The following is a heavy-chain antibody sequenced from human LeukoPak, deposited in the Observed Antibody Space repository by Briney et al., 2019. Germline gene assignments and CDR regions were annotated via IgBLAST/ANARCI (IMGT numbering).Heavy chain of an antibody. CDR2: IKQDGSEK. V-gene: IGHV3-7*01. J-gene: IGHJ4*02. CDR1: GFTFSSNW. CDR3: ARDYYDSSGYYEGDY. D-gene: IGHD3-22*01. Sequence: GGSLRLSCAASGFTFSSNWMSWVRQAPGKGLEWVANIKQDGSEKYYVDSVKGRFTISRDNAKNSLYLQMNSLRAEDTAVYYCARDYYDSSGYYEGDYWGQGTLVTVSS.